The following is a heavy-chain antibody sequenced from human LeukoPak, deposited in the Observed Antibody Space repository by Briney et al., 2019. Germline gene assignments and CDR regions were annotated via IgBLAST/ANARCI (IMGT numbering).Heavy chain of an antibody. CDR3: ARLLTSVINIRDWFDP. CDR1: GYSFTTYW. V-gene: IGHV5-51*01. Sequence: GESLKISCKGSGYSFTTYWIGWVRQMPGKGLEWMAIVYPGDSDTRYNPAFQGQVTVSADKATSTAYRQWSSLKASDTAMYYCARLLTSVINIRDWFDPWGQGTLVTVSS. D-gene: IGHD3-16*01. J-gene: IGHJ5*02. CDR2: VYPGDSDT.